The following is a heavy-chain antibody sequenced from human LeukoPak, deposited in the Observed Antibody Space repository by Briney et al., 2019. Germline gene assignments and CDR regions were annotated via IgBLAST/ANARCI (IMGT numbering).Heavy chain of an antibody. J-gene: IGHJ3*02. Sequence: TLSLTCTVSGGSISSGGYYWSWIRQHPGKGLEWIGYIYYSGSTYYNPSLKSRVTISVDTSKNQFSLKLSSVTAADTAVYYCAREYSGSYYSSAFDIWGQGTMVTVSS. V-gene: IGHV4-31*03. CDR3: AREYSGSYYSSAFDI. CDR2: IYYSGST. D-gene: IGHD1-26*01. CDR1: GGSISSGGYY.